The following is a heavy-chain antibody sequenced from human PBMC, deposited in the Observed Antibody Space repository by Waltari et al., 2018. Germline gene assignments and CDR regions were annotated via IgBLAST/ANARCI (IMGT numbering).Heavy chain of an antibody. V-gene: IGHV3-7*01. CDR1: GFTFSSYW. CDR2: IKQDGSEK. CDR3: ARDLGITMVRGVIGWFDP. Sequence: EVQLVESGGGLVQPGGSLRLSCAASGFTFSSYWMSWVRQAPGKGLEWVANIKQDGSEKYCVDSVKGRFTISRDNAKNSLYLQMNSLRAEDTAVYYCARDLGITMVRGVIGWFDPWGQGTLVTVSS. J-gene: IGHJ5*02. D-gene: IGHD3-10*01.